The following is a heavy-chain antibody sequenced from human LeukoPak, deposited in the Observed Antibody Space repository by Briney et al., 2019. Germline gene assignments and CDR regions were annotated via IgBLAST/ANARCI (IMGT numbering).Heavy chain of an antibody. V-gene: IGHV3-64*01. CDR2: ISSNGGST. J-gene: IGHJ4*02. CDR3: ARAVVPAAPFDY. D-gene: IGHD2-2*01. Sequence: HPGGSLRLSCAASGFTFSSYAMHWVRQAPVKGLEYVSAISSNGGSTYYANSVKGRFTISRDNSKNTLYLQMGSLRAEDMAVYYCARAVVPAAPFDYWGQGTLVTVSS. CDR1: GFTFSSYA.